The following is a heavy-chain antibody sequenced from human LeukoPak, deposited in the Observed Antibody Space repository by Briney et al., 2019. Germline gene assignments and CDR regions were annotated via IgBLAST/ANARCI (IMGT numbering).Heavy chain of an antibody. D-gene: IGHD6-19*01. Sequence: GASVKVSCKASGYTFTGYYMHWVRQAPGQGLEWMGWINPNSGGTNYAQKFQGRVTMTRDTSISTAYMELSRLRSDDTAVYYCARARAVAVANWFDPWGQGTLATVSS. J-gene: IGHJ5*02. V-gene: IGHV1-2*02. CDR1: GYTFTGYY. CDR2: INPNSGGT. CDR3: ARARAVAVANWFDP.